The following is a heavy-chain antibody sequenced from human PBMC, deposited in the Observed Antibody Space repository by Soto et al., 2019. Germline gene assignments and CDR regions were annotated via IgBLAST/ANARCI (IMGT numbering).Heavy chain of an antibody. CDR2: IYHSGST. CDR3: ARSITFDWLFFDN. J-gene: IGHJ4*02. V-gene: IGHV4-4*02. D-gene: IGHD3-9*01. CDR1: GGSISRSNC. Sequence: SETLSLTCAVSGGSISRSNCWSLVRQPPGKGLEWIGEIYHSGSTNYNPSLKSRVTISVDKSKNQFSLKLSSLTAADTAVYYCARSITFDWLFFDNWGQGSLVTVSS.